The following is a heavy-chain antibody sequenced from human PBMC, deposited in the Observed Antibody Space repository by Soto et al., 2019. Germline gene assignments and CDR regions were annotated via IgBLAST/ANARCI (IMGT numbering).Heavy chain of an antibody. D-gene: IGHD3-3*01. J-gene: IGHJ5*02. CDR1: GFTFSSYS. CDR3: ARVNGHLEGLNWFDP. Sequence: PGGSLRLSCAASGFTFSSYSMNWVRQAPGKGLEWVSSISSSSSYIYYADSVKGRFTISRDNAKNSLYLQMNSLRAEDTAVYYCARVNGHLEGLNWFDPWGQGTPVTVSS. V-gene: IGHV3-21*01. CDR2: ISSSSSYI.